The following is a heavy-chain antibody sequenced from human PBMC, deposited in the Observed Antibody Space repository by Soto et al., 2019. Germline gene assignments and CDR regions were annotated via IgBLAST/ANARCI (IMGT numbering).Heavy chain of an antibody. CDR1: GFTFSSYS. CDR3: AKLHSSSWPHDY. D-gene: IGHD6-13*01. Sequence: PGGSLRLSCAASGFTFSSYSMNWVRQAPGKGLEWVASISSSRSNKYYADSVKGRFTISRDNAKNTLYLQMNSLRAEDTAVYYCAKLHSSSWPHDYWGQGTLVTVSS. J-gene: IGHJ4*02. V-gene: IGHV3-21*01. CDR2: ISSSRSNK.